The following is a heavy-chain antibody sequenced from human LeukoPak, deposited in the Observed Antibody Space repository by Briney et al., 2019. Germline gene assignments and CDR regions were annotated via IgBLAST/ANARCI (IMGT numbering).Heavy chain of an antibody. V-gene: IGHV1-18*01. CDR2: ISAYNGNT. D-gene: IGHD6-13*01. CDR3: ARGRIINVAAAYPDDAFDI. CDR1: GYTFTSYG. Sequence: GASVKVSCKASGYTFTSYGISWVRQAPGQGLEWMGWISAYNGNTNYAQKLQGRVTMTTDTSTSTAYMELRSLRSDDTAVYYCARGRIINVAAAYPDDAFDIWGQGTMVTVSS. J-gene: IGHJ3*02.